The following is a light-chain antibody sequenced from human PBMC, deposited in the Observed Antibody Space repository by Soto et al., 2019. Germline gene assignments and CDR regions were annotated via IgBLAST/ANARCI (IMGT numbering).Light chain of an antibody. CDR3: TSYTSSTTLYV. CDR2: EVT. CDR1: ISDVGSYNF. V-gene: IGLV2-14*01. Sequence: QSALTQPASVSGSPGQSITISCTGTISDVGSYNFVSWYQQHPGKAPKLMIYEVTYRPSGVSSRFSGSKSGNTASLTISGLQAEDEADYYCTSYTSSTTLYVFGTGTKVTVL. J-gene: IGLJ1*01.